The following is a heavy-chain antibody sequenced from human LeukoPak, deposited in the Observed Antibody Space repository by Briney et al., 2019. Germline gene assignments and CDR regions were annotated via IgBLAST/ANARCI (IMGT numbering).Heavy chain of an antibody. V-gene: IGHV5-51*01. Sequence: GESLKISCKGSGYSFSTSWIGWVRQMPGKGLEWMGIIYPGDSETRYSPSFQGQVTISADKSISTAYLQWNSLKASDTAMYYCAREGYCGGGSCLDYWGQGTLVTVSS. D-gene: IGHD2-15*01. J-gene: IGHJ4*02. CDR1: GYSFSTSW. CDR2: IYPGDSET. CDR3: AREGYCGGGSCLDY.